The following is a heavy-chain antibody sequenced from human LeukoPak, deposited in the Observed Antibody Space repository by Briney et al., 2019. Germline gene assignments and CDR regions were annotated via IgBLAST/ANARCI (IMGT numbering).Heavy chain of an antibody. D-gene: IGHD6-13*01. CDR3: AKDRGIGSSWYSGAFDI. CDR1: GSTFSAYA. Sequence: GGSLRLSCAVSGSTFSAYAMTWVRQAPEKGLEWVSVISGSGGSTYYADSENGRFTISRDNSKNTLYPQMNSLRVEDTAVYYCAKDRGIGSSWYSGAFDIWGQGTMVTVSS. J-gene: IGHJ3*02. CDR2: ISGSGGST. V-gene: IGHV3-23*01.